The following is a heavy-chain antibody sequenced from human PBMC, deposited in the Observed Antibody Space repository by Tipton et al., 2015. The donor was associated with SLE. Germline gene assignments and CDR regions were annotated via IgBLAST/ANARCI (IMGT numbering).Heavy chain of an antibody. D-gene: IGHD6-19*01. J-gene: IGHJ4*02. Sequence: TLSLTCTVSGGSISSYYWSWIRQPPGKGLEWIGYIYYSGSTNYNPSLKSRVTISVDTSKNQFSLKLSSVTAADTAVYYCARHRYSSGQPGYWGQGTLVTVSS. CDR1: GGSISSYY. CDR3: ARHRYSSGQPGY. V-gene: IGHV4-59*08. CDR2: IYYSGST.